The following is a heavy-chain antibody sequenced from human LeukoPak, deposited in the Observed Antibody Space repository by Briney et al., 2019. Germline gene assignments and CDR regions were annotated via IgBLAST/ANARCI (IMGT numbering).Heavy chain of an antibody. D-gene: IGHD6-13*01. V-gene: IGHV1-2*02. Sequence: ASVKVSCKAFGYTFTSNYMHWVRQAPGQGLEWMGWINPNSGGTNYAQKFQGRVTMTRDTSISTAYMELSRLRSDDTAVYYCARRPIAAADYWGQGTLVTVSS. CDR1: GYTFTSNY. J-gene: IGHJ4*02. CDR3: ARRPIAAADY. CDR2: INPNSGGT.